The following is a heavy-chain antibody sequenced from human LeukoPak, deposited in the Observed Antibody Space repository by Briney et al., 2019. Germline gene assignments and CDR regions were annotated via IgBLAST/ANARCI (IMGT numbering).Heavy chain of an antibody. D-gene: IGHD2-15*01. J-gene: IGHJ4*02. V-gene: IGHV1-2*02. CDR3: ARDLFDCSGGSCYL. CDR2: INPNSGGT. CDR1: GYTFTGYN. Sequence: ASVKVSCRASGYTFTGYNMHWVRQAPGQGLEWMGWINPNSGGTNYAQKFQGRVTMTRDTSISTAYMELSRLRSDDTAVYYCARDLFDCSGGSCYLWGQGTLVTVSS.